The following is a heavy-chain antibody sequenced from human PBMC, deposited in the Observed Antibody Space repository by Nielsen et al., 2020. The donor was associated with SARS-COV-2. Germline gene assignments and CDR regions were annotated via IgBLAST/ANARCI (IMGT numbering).Heavy chain of an antibody. D-gene: IGHD4-11*01. J-gene: IGHJ3*02. CDR1: GFTVSSNY. CDR2: IYSCGST. Sequence: GESLKIPCAASGFTVSSNYMSWVRQAPGKGLEWVSVIYSCGSTYYADSVKGRFTISRDNSKNTLYLQMNSLRAEDTAVYYCARGWATVDAFDMWGQGTMVTVSS. CDR3: ARGWATVDAFDM. V-gene: IGHV3-53*01.